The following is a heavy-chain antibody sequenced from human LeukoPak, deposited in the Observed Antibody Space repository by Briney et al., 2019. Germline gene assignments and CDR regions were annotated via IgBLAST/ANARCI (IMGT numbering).Heavy chain of an antibody. CDR1: GFTFGDYA. D-gene: IGHD1-26*01. CDR3: TTGPPRIVGATRGYYYYYMDV. V-gene: IGHV3-49*04. J-gene: IGHJ6*03. CDR2: IRSKTYDGTT. Sequence: GGSLRLSCTASGFTFGDYAMSWVRQAPGKGLEWVGFIRSKTYDGTTEYAASVKGRFTISRDDSKRIAYLQMNSLKTEDTAVYYCTTGPPRIVGATRGYYYYYMDVWGKGTTVTVSS.